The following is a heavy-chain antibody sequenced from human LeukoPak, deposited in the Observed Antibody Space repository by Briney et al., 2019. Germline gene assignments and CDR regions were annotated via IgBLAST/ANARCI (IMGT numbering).Heavy chain of an antibody. V-gene: IGHV3-23*01. CDR1: GFTFSRYT. D-gene: IGHD4-23*01. Sequence: GGSLRLSCAASGFTFSRYTMNWVRQAPGKGLEWVSAISGSGGSTYYADSVKGRFTISRDNSKNTLYLQMNSLRAEDTAVYYCAKIGVRWYYYWGQGTLVTVSS. CDR3: AKIGVRWYYY. CDR2: ISGSGGST. J-gene: IGHJ4*02.